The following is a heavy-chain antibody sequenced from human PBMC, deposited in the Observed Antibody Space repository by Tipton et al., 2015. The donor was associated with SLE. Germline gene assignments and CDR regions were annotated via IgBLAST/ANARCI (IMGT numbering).Heavy chain of an antibody. CDR1: GGSFSGYY. V-gene: IGHV4-59*12. J-gene: IGHJ3*02. Sequence: TLSLTCAVYGGSFSGYYWSWIRQPPGKGLEWIGYIYYSGSTNYNPSLKSRVTISVDTSKNQFSLKLSSVTAADTAVYYCASPLTVTQVAFDIWGQGTMVTVSS. CDR2: IYYSGST. CDR3: ASPLTVTQVAFDI. D-gene: IGHD4-17*01.